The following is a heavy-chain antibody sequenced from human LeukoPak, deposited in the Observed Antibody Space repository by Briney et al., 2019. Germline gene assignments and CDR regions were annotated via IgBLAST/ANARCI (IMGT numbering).Heavy chain of an antibody. D-gene: IGHD3-16*01. CDR2: IYYSGST. CDR1: GGSVSSGNYY. Sequence: SETLSLTCTVSGGSVSSGNYYWSWIRQPPGKGLEWIGYIYYSGSTNYNPSLKSRVTISVDTSKNQFSLKLTSVTAADTAVYYCAAKTRGGWFDPWGQGTLVTVSS. CDR3: AAKTRGGWFDP. J-gene: IGHJ5*02. V-gene: IGHV4-61*01.